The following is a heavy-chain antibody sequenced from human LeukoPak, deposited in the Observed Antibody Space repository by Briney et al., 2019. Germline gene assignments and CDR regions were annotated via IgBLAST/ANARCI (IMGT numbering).Heavy chain of an antibody. CDR1: GFTFSNYA. D-gene: IGHD2-2*01. V-gene: IGHV3-23*01. CDR3: AKDRSWRSTSSITFDC. J-gene: IGHJ4*02. Sequence: QPGGSLILSCEASGFTFSNYAMSWVRPAPGKGLEWVSTISGNGDNTYYADSVKGRFTISRDNSKNTLYLQMSSLRADDTAVYYCAKDRSWRSTSSITFDCWGQGTLVTVSS. CDR2: ISGNGDNT.